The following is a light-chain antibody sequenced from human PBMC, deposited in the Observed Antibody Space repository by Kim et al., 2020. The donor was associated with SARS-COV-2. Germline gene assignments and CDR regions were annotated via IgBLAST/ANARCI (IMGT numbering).Light chain of an antibody. CDR2: NVI. Sequence: GQTITIYCTGTSSDIGDHTCVSCDQQHQGKAPQLIIYNVIKRPSGISNRFSASRSGNTAFLTTSGLQAEDEADYYCSSYSLSQSYVFGGGTKVTVL. J-gene: IGLJ1*01. CDR1: SSDIGDHTC. V-gene: IGLV2-14*04. CDR3: SSYSLSQSYV.